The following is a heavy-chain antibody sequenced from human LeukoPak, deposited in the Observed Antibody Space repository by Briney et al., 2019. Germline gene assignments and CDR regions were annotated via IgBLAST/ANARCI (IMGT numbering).Heavy chain of an antibody. CDR3: ARDWTNYFDY. CDR2: ISYDGSNK. J-gene: IGHJ4*02. V-gene: IGHV3-30*03. Sequence: GGSLRLSCAASGFTFSSYGMHWVRQAPGKGLEWVAVISYDGSNKYYADSVKGRFTISRDNSKNTLYLQMNSLRAEDTAVYYCARDWTNYFDYWGRGTLVTVSS. D-gene: IGHD3/OR15-3a*01. CDR1: GFTFSSYG.